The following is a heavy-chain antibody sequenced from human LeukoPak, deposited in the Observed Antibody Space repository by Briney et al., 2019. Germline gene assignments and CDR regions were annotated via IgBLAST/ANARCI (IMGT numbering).Heavy chain of an antibody. CDR2: IYYSGST. CDR3: ARDRYRNGVVLPFDY. CDR1: GDSFSNYY. D-gene: IGHD3-22*01. J-gene: IGHJ4*02. V-gene: IGHV4-31*03. Sequence: SETLSLTCSVSGDSFSNYYWTWIRQHPGKGLEWIGYIYYSGSTYYNPSLKSRVTISVDTSKNQFSLKLSSVTAADTAVYYCARDRYRNGVVLPFDYWGQGTLVTVSS.